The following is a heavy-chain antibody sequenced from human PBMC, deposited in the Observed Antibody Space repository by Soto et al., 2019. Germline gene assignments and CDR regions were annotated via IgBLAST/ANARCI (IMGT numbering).Heavy chain of an antibody. D-gene: IGHD2-15*01. J-gene: IGHJ4*02. V-gene: IGHV3-72*01. Sequence: EVQLVESGGGLVQPGGSLRVSCAASGFTFSDHYMEWVRQAPGKGLEWVGRIRNRIYSFTTEYATSVKDRFTISRDNSRNSLSLQMNSLKTEDTAVYYCATSASRPNNRWSSFDFWGQGTLVSVSS. CDR1: GFTFSDHY. CDR2: IRNRIYSFTT. CDR3: ATSASRPNNRWSSFDF.